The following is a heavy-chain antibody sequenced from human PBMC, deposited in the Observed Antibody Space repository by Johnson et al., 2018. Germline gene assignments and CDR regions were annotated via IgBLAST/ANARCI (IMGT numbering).Heavy chain of an antibody. CDR2: IWYDGSNK. J-gene: IGHJ6*02. V-gene: IGHV3-33*06. CDR3: ANYILVVPFDV. CDR1: GFTFRSYG. Sequence: QVQLQESGGGVVQPGRSLRLSCAASGFTFRSYGMHWVRQAPGKGLEWVAVIWYDGSNKYYADSVEGRFTISRDNSKNTLYLQMNSLRAEDTAVYYCANYILVVPFDVWGQGTTVTVSS. D-gene: IGHD2-21*01.